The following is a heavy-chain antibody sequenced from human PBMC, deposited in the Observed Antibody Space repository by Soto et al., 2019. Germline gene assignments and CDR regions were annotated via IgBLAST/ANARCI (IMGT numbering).Heavy chain of an antibody. D-gene: IGHD6-13*01. J-gene: IGHJ4*02. CDR1: GVTVSSGAYY. CDR3: ARYRFSGSRWSKFDY. CDR2: IYYTGST. Sequence: SETLSLTCTVSGVTVSSGAYYWSWIRQHPGKGLEWIGNIYYTGSTYYSPSLKSRVVISLDTSKNQFSLRLSSVTAADTAVYFCARYRFSGSRWSKFDYWGQGTLVTVSS. V-gene: IGHV4-31*03.